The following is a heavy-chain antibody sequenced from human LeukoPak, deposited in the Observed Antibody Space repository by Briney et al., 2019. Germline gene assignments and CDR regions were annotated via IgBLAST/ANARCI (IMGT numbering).Heavy chain of an antibody. Sequence: ASVKVSCKASGYTFIGYYLHWVRQAPGQGLEWMGWINPHNGDTNYAQKFQGRVTMTRDTSITTAYIELSGLKSDDTAVYYCATVRDIVVGGGPYYFDYWGQGTLVTVSS. CDR2: INPHNGDT. V-gene: IGHV1-2*02. D-gene: IGHD2-15*01. CDR3: ATVRDIVVGGGPYYFDY. CDR1: GYTFIGYY. J-gene: IGHJ4*02.